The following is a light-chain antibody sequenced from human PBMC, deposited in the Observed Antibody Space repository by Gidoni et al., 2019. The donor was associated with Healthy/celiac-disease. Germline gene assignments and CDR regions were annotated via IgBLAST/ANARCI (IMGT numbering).Light chain of an antibody. Sequence: QSVLTQPPSVSVAPGQRVTISCTGSSSNIGAGYDVHWYQHLPGTAPNLLIYGNSNRPSGVPDRFSGSKSGTSASLAITGLQAEDEADYYCQSYDSSLSGSVFGGGTKLTVL. CDR3: QSYDSSLSGSV. CDR1: SSNIGAGYD. J-gene: IGLJ2*01. CDR2: GNS. V-gene: IGLV1-40*01.